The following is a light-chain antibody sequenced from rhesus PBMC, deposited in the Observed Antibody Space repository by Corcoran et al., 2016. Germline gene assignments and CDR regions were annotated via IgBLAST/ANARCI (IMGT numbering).Light chain of an antibody. V-gene: IGKV1-21*01. CDR1: QGISSW. Sequence: DIQMTQSPSSLSASVGDRVTITCRASQGISSWLAWYQQKPGKAPNLLIYKASSLQSGVPARFSGSGSGTEFTLPISSLQPEDFATYYCQQYSSAPPTFGQGAKVEIK. J-gene: IGKJ1*01. CDR3: QQYSSAPPT. CDR2: KAS.